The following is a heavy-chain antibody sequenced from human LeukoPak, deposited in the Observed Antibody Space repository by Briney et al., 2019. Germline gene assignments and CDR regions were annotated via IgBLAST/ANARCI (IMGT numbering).Heavy chain of an antibody. CDR1: GGSISSYY. Sequence: SETLSLTCNVSGGSISSYYWNWIRQPPGKGLEWIGYISYSGSTNYNPSLKSRVTISVDTSKNQFSLRLSSVTAADTAVYYCAREGPKTGVADVRYFDYWGQGTLVTVSS. J-gene: IGHJ4*02. CDR3: AREGPKTGVADVRYFDY. V-gene: IGHV4-59*01. CDR2: ISYSGST. D-gene: IGHD2-15*01.